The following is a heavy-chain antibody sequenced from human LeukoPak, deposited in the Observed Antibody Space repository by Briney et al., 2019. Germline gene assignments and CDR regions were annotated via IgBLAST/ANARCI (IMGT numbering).Heavy chain of an antibody. CDR2: IRQDGNEI. J-gene: IGHJ4*02. CDR3: AINWNLDY. D-gene: IGHD1-1*01. V-gene: IGHV3-7*01. Sequence: GGSLRLSCAASGFSFRNSWMSWVRQAPGKGLEWVANIRQDGNEIYYMDSVKGRFTISRDNAKKSLYLQMNLLRAEDTAVYYCAINWNLDYWGQGTLVTVSS. CDR1: GFSFRNSW.